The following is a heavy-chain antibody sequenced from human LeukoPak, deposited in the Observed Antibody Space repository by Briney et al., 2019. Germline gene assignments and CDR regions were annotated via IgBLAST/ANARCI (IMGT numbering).Heavy chain of an antibody. D-gene: IGHD2-15*01. V-gene: IGHV3-7*01. CDR3: AKPRDPGSNYYYYYYMDV. J-gene: IGHJ6*03. CDR1: GFTFSSYW. Sequence: GGSLRLSCAASGFTFSSYWMNWVRQAPGKGLEWVANIKQDGTGKYYVDSVKGRFTISRDNAKSSLYLQMNSLRVEDTAVYYCAKPRDPGSNYYYYYYMDVWGKGTTVTVSS. CDR2: IKQDGTGK.